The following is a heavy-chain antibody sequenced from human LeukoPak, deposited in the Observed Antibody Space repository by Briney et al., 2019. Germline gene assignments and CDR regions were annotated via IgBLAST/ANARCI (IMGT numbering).Heavy chain of an antibody. CDR2: IRSSGTVI. CDR1: AFSFSTYE. CDR3: ARSAAAGRLVATFGS. D-gene: IGHD5-12*01. V-gene: IGHV3-48*03. J-gene: IGHJ5*01. Sequence: GGSLRLSCAASAFSFSTYEMNWVRQAPGKGLEWVSYIRSSGTVIYYADSVRGRFTVSRDNADNSLYLQMNSLRAEDTAVYYCARSAAAGRLVATFGSWGQGTLVIVSS.